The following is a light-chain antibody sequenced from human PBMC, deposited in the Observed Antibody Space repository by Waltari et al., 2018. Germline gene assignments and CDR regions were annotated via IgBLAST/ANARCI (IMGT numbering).Light chain of an antibody. CDR2: NVH. CDR3: CLYASSYTPFFV. CDR1: SSDIGGSYY. V-gene: IGLV2-14*03. Sequence: QSALTQPASVSGSPGQSITISCIGTSSDIGGSYYVSWYQQHPGTAPKDLLYNVHNRPSGVPDRFSGSKSGNTASLTISGLQAEDEADYFCCLYASSYTPFFVFGTGTKLTVL. J-gene: IGLJ1*01.